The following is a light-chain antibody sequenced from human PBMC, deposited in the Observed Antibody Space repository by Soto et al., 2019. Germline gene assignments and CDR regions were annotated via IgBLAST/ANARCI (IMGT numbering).Light chain of an antibody. CDR2: DVS. Sequence: QSVLTQPASVSGSPGQSITISCTGTSSDVGGYDYVSWYQQHPGKAPKLIIYDVSNRPSGVSNRFSGSKSGNMASLTISGLQAEDEADYYCSSYRSGSTVEFGGGTKLTVL. CDR1: SSDVGGYDY. V-gene: IGLV2-14*03. CDR3: SSYRSGSTVE. J-gene: IGLJ2*01.